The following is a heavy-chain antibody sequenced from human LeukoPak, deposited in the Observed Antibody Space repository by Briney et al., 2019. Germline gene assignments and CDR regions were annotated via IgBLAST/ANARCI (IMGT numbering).Heavy chain of an antibody. CDR2: IYSGGST. J-gene: IGHJ4*02. CDR3: ARHKAARYFDY. D-gene: IGHD6-6*01. V-gene: IGHV3-53*01. Sequence: PGGSLRLSCAASGFTVSSNYMSWARQAPGKGLEWVSVIYSGGSTYYADSVKGRFTISRDNSKNTLYLQMNSLRAEGTAVYYCARHKAARYFDYWGQGTLVTVSS. CDR1: GFTVSSNY.